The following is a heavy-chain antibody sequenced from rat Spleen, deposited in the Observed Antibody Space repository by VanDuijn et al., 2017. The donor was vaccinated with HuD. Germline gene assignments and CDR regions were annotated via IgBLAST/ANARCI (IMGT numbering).Heavy chain of an antibody. CDR1: GFTFNNYW. CDR2: INTDGGST. Sequence: EVQLVESGGGLVQPGRSQRLSCAASGFTFNNYWMYWIRQAPGKGLEWVSSINTDGGSTSYLDSVKGRFTISRDNAENTVYLQMNSLRSEDTATYYCAKDKDGGYVMDAWGQGASVTVSS. D-gene: IGHD1-11*01. CDR3: AKDKDGGYVMDA. J-gene: IGHJ4*01. V-gene: IGHV5-58*01.